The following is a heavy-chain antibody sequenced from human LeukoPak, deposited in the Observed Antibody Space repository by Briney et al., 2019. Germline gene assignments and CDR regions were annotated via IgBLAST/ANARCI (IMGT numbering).Heavy chain of an antibody. Sequence: GGSLRLSCTASGFTFSAYAMMWVRQAPGKGPEWVSAIRGGGGGSAFYADSVKGRFTISRDNSKYTLFLQMNSLRAEDTAVYYCARDPNGDYIGAFDMWGPGTMVTVSS. V-gene: IGHV3-23*01. J-gene: IGHJ3*02. CDR3: ARDPNGDYIGAFDM. D-gene: IGHD4-17*01. CDR1: GFTFSAYA. CDR2: IRGGGGGSA.